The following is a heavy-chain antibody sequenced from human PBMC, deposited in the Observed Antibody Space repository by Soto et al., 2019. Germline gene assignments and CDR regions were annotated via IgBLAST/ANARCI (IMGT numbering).Heavy chain of an antibody. J-gene: IGHJ4*02. D-gene: IGHD3-3*01. Sequence: PSETLSLTCTVSGDSVSSVGSHWAWLRRPPGKGLEWIGYIYNGGSTYYRPSLESRMHMSLDATRNRYSLRLTSVTAADTAVYFCARAPVGLDTISYFDYWGQGKLVTVSS. CDR1: GDSVSSVGSH. V-gene: IGHV4-30-4*01. CDR3: ARAPVGLDTISYFDY. CDR2: IYNGGST.